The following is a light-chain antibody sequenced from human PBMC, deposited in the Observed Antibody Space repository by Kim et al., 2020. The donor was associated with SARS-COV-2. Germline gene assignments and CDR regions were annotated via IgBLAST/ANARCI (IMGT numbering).Light chain of an antibody. J-gene: IGKJ1*01. Sequence: SPGERATLSCRASQSVSSNLAWYQQKPGQAPRRLIYGASTRATGIPARFSGSGSGTEFTLNISSLQSEDCAVYYCQQYNNWPPWTFGQGTKVDIK. CDR1: QSVSSN. CDR3: QQYNNWPPWT. CDR2: GAS. V-gene: IGKV3-15*01.